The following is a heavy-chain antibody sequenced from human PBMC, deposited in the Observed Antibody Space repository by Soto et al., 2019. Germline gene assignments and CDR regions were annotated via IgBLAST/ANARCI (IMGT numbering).Heavy chain of an antibody. V-gene: IGHV4-31*03. CDR1: GDSIGGVGY. Sequence: SETLSLTCTVSGDSIGGVGYWSWIRQFPGRGLECIGCISSSGSTYYNPALNNRISLSLDTSQNQFSLKLLSVTAADTATYYCARSGVTGIVIPSHWFDAWGQGSLVT. J-gene: IGHJ5*02. D-gene: IGHD2-21*02. CDR3: ARSGVTGIVIPSHWFDA. CDR2: ISSSGST.